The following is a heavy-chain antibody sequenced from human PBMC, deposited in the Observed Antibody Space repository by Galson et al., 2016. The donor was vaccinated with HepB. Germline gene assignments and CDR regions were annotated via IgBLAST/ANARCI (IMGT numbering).Heavy chain of an antibody. CDR2: IYYSGNT. V-gene: IGHV4-39*02. CDR1: GDSISIRGYY. Sequence: SETLSLTCTVSGDSISIRGYYWAWIRQPPGKGLEWIGSIYYSGNTYNNPPLKTRVSMSVDTSKTHFPLELSSVTAADTAVYYCARRTLQPSFDYWGQGTPVSVSS. CDR3: ARRTLQPSFDY. D-gene: IGHD1-14*01. J-gene: IGHJ4*02.